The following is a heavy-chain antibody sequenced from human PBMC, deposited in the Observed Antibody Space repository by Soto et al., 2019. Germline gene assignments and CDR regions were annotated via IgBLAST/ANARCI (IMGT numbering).Heavy chain of an antibody. Sequence: GESLKISCKGSGYRFTRNWIAWVRQMPGKGLEWMGIIYPDDSDTRYSPSFQGQVTISADKSISTACLHWSSLKASDTAMYYCARLGIAPTGSSSGTLDSWGQGALVTVSS. V-gene: IGHV5-51*01. D-gene: IGHD6-13*01. CDR2: IYPDDSDT. CDR1: GYRFTRNW. J-gene: IGHJ5*01. CDR3: ARLGIAPTGSSSGTLDS.